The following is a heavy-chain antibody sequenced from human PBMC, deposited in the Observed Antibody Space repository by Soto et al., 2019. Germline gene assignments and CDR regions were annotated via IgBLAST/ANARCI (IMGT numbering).Heavy chain of an antibody. D-gene: IGHD2-21*01. CDR2: ITYSGST. CDR3: ARLIGDRDYYYMDV. Sequence: SETLSLTCTVSGGSTTSYFWTWIRQPPGKGLEWIGFITYSGSTTYNPSLKSRLTMSLDTSKKQFSLNLTSVTAADTAVYYCARLIGDRDYYYMDVWGEGTTVTVSS. J-gene: IGHJ6*03. V-gene: IGHV4-59*01. CDR1: GGSTTSYF.